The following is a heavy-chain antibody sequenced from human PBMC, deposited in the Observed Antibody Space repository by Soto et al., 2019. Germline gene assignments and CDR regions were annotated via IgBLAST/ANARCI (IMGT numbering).Heavy chain of an antibody. CDR2: INTYNGNT. V-gene: IGHV1-18*01. CDR3: ARGSSADDFAY. J-gene: IGHJ4*02. CDR1: GYTFTNYG. Sequence: QDQLVQSGGEVKKPGASVKVSCKASGYTFTNYGVNWVRQAPRQGLEWMGLINTYNGNTNYVQRPQGRVTLTTDTSTRPVYMALRTRTSDDTDVYFGARGSSADDFAYWGQGTLVTVSS. D-gene: IGHD6-13*01.